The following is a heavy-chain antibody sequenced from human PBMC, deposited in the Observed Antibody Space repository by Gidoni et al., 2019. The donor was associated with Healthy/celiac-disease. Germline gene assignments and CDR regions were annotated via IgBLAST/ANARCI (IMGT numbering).Heavy chain of an antibody. CDR2: ISYDGNNK. Sequence: QVQPVESGGGELQPGKSLRLYGAASGLTFSTYAMHWVRQAPGKGLEWVAVISYDGNNKYYADSVEGRFTISRDNSKNTLILQMDSLIVEDTAVYYCACITTRPGDPFEICGQGAMVTISS. CDR3: ACITTRPGDPFEI. V-gene: IGHV3-30-3*01. J-gene: IGHJ3*02. CDR1: GLTFSTYA. D-gene: IGHD6-6*01.